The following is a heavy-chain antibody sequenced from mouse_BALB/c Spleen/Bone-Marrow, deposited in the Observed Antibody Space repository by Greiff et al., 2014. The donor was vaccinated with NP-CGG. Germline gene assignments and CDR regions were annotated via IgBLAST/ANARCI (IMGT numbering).Heavy chain of an antibody. Sequence: QVQLQQPGAELVKPGASVKLSCKASGYTFTSCYMYWVKQRPGQGLEWIGGINPSNGGTNFNEKFKSKATLTVDKSSSTAYMQLSSLTSEDSAVYYCTRDHYYYGSSYWYFDVWGAGTTVTVSS. CDR2: INPSNGGT. V-gene: IGHV1S81*02. J-gene: IGHJ1*01. D-gene: IGHD1-1*01. CDR3: TRDHYYYGSSYWYFDV. CDR1: GYTFTSCY.